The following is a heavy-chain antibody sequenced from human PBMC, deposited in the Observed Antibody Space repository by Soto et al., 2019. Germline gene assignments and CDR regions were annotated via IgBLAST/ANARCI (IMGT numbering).Heavy chain of an antibody. Sequence: ASVKVCCKASGYTFTGYYLHWVRQAPGQGLEWMGWINPNSGGTNYAQKFQGRVTMTRDTSISTAYMELRRLRSDDSAVYFCAKEWVMTTVTTDDFDIWGQGTMVTVSS. CDR1: GYTFTGYY. CDR3: AKEWVMTTVTTDDFDI. D-gene: IGHD4-17*01. V-gene: IGHV1-2*02. J-gene: IGHJ3*02. CDR2: INPNSGGT.